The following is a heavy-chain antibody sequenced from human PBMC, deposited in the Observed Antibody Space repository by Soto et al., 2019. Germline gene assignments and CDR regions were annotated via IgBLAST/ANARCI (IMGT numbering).Heavy chain of an antibody. V-gene: IGHV5-51*01. CDR3: ASHGVIAEAGLDF. Sequence: GESLKISCKGSGFGFADYWIAWVRQMPGKGLEWMGSVFPGDSDTRYSPSFQGQVTISADKSIATACLQWSSLKASDSAMYFCASHGVIAEAGLDFWGQGTLVTVSS. CDR1: GFGFADYW. J-gene: IGHJ4*02. D-gene: IGHD6-13*01. CDR2: VFPGDSDT.